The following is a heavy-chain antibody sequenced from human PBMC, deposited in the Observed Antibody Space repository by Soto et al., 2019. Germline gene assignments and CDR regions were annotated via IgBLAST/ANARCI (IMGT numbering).Heavy chain of an antibody. D-gene: IGHD1-20*01. CDR2: ISTYNGNT. CDR3: ARDEYNHGRNWLNP. J-gene: IGHJ5*02. V-gene: IGHV1-18*01. Sequence: QVELVQSGPEVKKPGASVKVSCKASGYSFSNSGFSWMRQAPGQGLEWMGWISTYNGNTNYAQKFQGRLSMTRDTSTTTAFMELTTLRSDDTAVYYCARDEYNHGRNWLNPWGQGTLVTVTS. CDR1: GYSFSNSG.